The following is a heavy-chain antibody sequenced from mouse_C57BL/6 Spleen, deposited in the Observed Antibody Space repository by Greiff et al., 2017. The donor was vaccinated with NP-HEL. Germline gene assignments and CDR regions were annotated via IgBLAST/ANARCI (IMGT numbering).Heavy chain of an antibody. CDR3: ARDSNYGYAMDY. D-gene: IGHD2-5*01. J-gene: IGHJ4*01. CDR2: ISDGGSYT. V-gene: IGHV5-4*01. Sequence: DVMLVESGGGLVKPGGSLKLSCAASGFTFCSYAMSWVRQTPEKRLEWVATISDGGSYTYYPDNVKGRFTISRDNAKNNLYLQMSHLKSEDTAMYYCARDSNYGYAMDYWGQGTSVTVSS. CDR1: GFTFCSYA.